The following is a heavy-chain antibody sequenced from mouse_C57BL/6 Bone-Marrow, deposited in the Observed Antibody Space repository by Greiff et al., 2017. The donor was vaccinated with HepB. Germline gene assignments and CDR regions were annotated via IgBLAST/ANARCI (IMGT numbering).Heavy chain of an antibody. D-gene: IGHD3-2*02. CDR3: ARPAQVSFAY. CDR1: GYTFTSYW. CDR2: IHPNSGST. V-gene: IGHV1-64*01. J-gene: IGHJ3*01. Sequence: QVQLQQSGPELVKPGASVKLSCKASGYTFTSYWMHWVKQRPGQGLEWIGMIHPNSGSTNYNEKFKSKATLTVDKSSSTAYMQLSSLTSEDSAVYYCARPAQVSFAYWGQGTLVTVSA.